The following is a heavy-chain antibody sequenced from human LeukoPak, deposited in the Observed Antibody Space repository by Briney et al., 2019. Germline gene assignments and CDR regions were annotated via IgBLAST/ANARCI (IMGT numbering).Heavy chain of an antibody. CDR1: GYTFTSYY. J-gene: IGHJ4*02. CDR3: ARAFHIAVAGTY. CDR2: INPSGGST. D-gene: IGHD6-19*01. Sequence: ASVKVSCKASGYTFTSYYMHWVRQAPGQGLEWMGIINPSGGSTSYAQKFQGRATMTRDTSTSTVYMELSSLRSEDTAVYYCARAFHIAVAGTYWGQGTLVTVSS. V-gene: IGHV1-46*01.